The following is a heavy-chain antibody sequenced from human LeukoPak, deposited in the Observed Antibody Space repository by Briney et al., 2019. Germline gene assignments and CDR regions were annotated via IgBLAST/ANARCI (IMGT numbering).Heavy chain of an antibody. CDR3: TAGAGTSDFDY. Sequence: GGSLRLSCAASGFSFNNAWMSWVRQAPGKGLEWVGRVKRTNDGGTTDYGPPGKGRFTISKDDSKDTSYLQMNSLQSEDTGVYYCTAGAGTSDFDYWGQGTLVTVSS. V-gene: IGHV3-15*01. CDR2: VKRTNDGGTT. D-gene: IGHD1-7*01. J-gene: IGHJ4*01. CDR1: GFSFNNAW.